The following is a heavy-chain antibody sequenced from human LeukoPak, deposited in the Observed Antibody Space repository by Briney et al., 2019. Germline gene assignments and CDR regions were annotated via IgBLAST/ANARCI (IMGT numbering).Heavy chain of an antibody. CDR2: IYPGDSDT. CDR1: GYSFTSYW. V-gene: IGHV5-51*01. J-gene: IGHJ3*02. CDR3: ARQLATTSGAFDI. D-gene: IGHD1-1*01. Sequence: GESLKISCKGSGYSFTSYWIGWVRQMPGKGLEWMGIIYPGDSDTRYSPSFQGQVTISADKSISTAYLQWSSLKASDTTMYYCARQLATTSGAFDIWGQGTMVTVSS.